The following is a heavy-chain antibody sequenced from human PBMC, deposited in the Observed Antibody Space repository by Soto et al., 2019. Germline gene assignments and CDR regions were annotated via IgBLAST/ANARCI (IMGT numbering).Heavy chain of an antibody. CDR3: AKDTYYYDRSGYYTYDH. CDR1: GFTFSSYG. Sequence: GGSLRLSCAASGFTFSSYGMHWVRQAPGKGLEWVASVSYDGSNKHYADSVKGRFTISRDNSRNTLDLQMNSLRAEDTAVYYCAKDTYYYDRSGYYTYDHWGQGTQVTVSS. CDR2: VSYDGSNK. J-gene: IGHJ4*02. D-gene: IGHD3-22*01. V-gene: IGHV3-30*18.